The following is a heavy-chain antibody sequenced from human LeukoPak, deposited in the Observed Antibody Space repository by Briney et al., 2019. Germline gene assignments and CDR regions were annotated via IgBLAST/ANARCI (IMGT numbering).Heavy chain of an antibody. CDR3: ARDGGDYRWDAFDI. V-gene: IGHV3-11*05. CDR1: GFTFSDYY. CDR2: ISGNSRFR. Sequence: PGGSLRLSCAASGFTFSDYYINWIRQAPGKGLEWLSYISGNSRFREYADSVKGRFTISRDNARNLLFLQMDSLRAEDTAVYYCARDGGDYRWDAFDIWGQGTMVTVSS. J-gene: IGHJ3*02. D-gene: IGHD3-16*02.